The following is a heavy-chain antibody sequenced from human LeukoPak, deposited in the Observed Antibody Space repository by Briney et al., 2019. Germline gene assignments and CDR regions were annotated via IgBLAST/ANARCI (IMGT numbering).Heavy chain of an antibody. CDR3: AREGTAGTNLNWFDP. Sequence: SETLSLTCSVSGGSISSSYWSWIRQPPGKGLEWIGYISYSGSTNFNPSLKSRVTISVDTSKNQFSLKLSSVTAADTAVYYCAREGTAGTNLNWFDPWGQGTLVTVSS. D-gene: IGHD1-1*01. V-gene: IGHV4-59*01. J-gene: IGHJ5*02. CDR1: GGSISSSY. CDR2: ISYSGST.